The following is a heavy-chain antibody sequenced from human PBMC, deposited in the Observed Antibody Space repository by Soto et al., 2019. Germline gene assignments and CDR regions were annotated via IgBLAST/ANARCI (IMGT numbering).Heavy chain of an antibody. CDR1: GYTFTSYG. V-gene: IGHV1-18*01. CDR3: ATVAWNYDSSGVFDY. CDR2: ISAYNGNT. D-gene: IGHD3-22*01. J-gene: IGHJ4*02. Sequence: ASVKVSCKASGYTFTSYGISWVRQAPGQGLEWMGWISAYNGNTNYAQKLQGRVTMTTDTSTSTAYMELRSLRSDDTAVYYCATVAWNYDSSGVFDYWRQGTLVTVSS.